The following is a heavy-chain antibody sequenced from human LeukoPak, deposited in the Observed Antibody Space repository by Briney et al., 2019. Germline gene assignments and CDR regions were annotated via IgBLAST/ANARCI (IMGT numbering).Heavy chain of an antibody. CDR2: VSNSGKST. V-gene: IGHV3-23*01. Sequence: PGGSLRLSCAAPGFTFSSYAINWVRQAPGKGLEWVSGVSNSGKSTYYADSVKGRFTISRDNSKNTLYLQMNSLRAEDTAVYYCAKVSGHSSGWYRFCYFDYWGQGTPVTVSS. J-gene: IGHJ4*02. CDR1: GFTFSSYA. CDR3: AKVSGHSSGWYRFCYFDY. D-gene: IGHD6-19*01.